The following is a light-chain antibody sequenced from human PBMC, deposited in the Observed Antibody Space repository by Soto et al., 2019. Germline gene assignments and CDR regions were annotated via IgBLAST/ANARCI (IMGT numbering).Light chain of an antibody. Sequence: ESVMSQSPLSLSVTPGEPASISCRSSQSILHSNGYDYLDWYLQKTGQSPQLLIYLGSFRAAGVPDRFSGSGSGTDVTLKISRVEAADVGVYYCMQALQTPSFGGGTKVEIK. CDR1: QSILHSNGYDY. V-gene: IGKV2-28*01. CDR2: LGS. CDR3: MQALQTPS. J-gene: IGKJ4*01.